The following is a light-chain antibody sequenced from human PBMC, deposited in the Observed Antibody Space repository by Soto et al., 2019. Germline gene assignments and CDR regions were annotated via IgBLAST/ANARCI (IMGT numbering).Light chain of an antibody. CDR3: QHYNSYSEA. J-gene: IGKJ1*01. Sequence: DIPMTQSPSTLSASVGDRVTITCRASQSVTSLLAWYQQRPGKAPNLLIFDASSLESGVPSRFSGSGYGTEFTLTISSLQPDDFATYYCQHYNSYSEAFGQGTKVDIK. CDR1: QSVTSL. CDR2: DAS. V-gene: IGKV1-5*01.